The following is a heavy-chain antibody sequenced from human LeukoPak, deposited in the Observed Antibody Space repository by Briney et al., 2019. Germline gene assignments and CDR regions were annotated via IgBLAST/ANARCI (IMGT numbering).Heavy chain of an antibody. Sequence: SETLSLTCTVSGDSISTSNSYWGWIRQPPGKGLEWIGSIYYSGNTYYNASLKRRVTISVDTSKNQFHVKLSSVTAADTAVYYCARVAWGSSWYDGFDYFDYWGQGTLVTVSS. D-gene: IGHD6-13*01. CDR1: GDSISTSNSY. V-gene: IGHV4-39*06. CDR2: IYYSGNT. CDR3: ARVAWGSSWYDGFDYFDY. J-gene: IGHJ4*02.